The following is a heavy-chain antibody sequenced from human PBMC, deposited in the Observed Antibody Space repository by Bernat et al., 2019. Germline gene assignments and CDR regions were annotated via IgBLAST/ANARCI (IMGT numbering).Heavy chain of an antibody. V-gene: IGHV3-33*01. CDR1: GFTFSSYG. J-gene: IGHJ6*02. Sequence: QVQLVESGGGVVQPGRSLRLPCAASGFTFSSYGMHWVRQAPGKWLEGVAVIWYDGSNKYYADSVKRRFTSSRDNSKNTLYLQMNSLRAENTAVYYCARSGETYGTGSSPYDYYYGMDVWGQGTTVTVSS. D-gene: IGHD3-10*01. CDR2: IWYDGSNK. CDR3: ARSGETYGTGSSPYDYYYGMDV.